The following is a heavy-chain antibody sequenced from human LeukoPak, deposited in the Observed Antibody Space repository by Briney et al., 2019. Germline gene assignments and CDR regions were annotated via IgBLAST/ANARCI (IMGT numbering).Heavy chain of an antibody. J-gene: IGHJ4*02. D-gene: IGHD3-22*01. V-gene: IGHV3-30*03. CDR3: ARAMEPYYDSNGCDY. Sequence: GGSLRLSCAASGFTFSSYGMHWVRQAPGKGLEWVAVISYDGSNKYYADSVKGRFTISRDNSKNTLYLQMNSLRGEDTAVYYCARAMEPYYDSNGCDYWGQGTLVTVSA. CDR2: ISYDGSNK. CDR1: GFTFSSYG.